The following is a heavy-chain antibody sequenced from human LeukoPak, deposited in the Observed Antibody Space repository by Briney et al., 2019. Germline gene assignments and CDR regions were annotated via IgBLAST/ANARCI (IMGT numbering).Heavy chain of an antibody. D-gene: IGHD3-10*01. CDR1: GFTFSSYW. CDR2: IKQGGSEK. CDR3: AQLSMVRGGDDAFDI. Sequence: GGSLRLSCAATGFTFSSYWMSWVRQAPGKGLEWVANIKQGGSEKYYVDSVKGRFTISRDNAKNSLYLQMNSLRAEDTAVYYCAQLSMVRGGDDAFDIWGRGTMVTVSS. J-gene: IGHJ3*02. V-gene: IGHV3-7*01.